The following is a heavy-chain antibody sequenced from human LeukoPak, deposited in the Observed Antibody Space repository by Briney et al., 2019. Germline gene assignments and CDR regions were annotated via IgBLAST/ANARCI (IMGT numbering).Heavy chain of an antibody. CDR2: ISSSSTI. J-gene: IGHJ4*02. CDR1: GFTFSSYS. V-gene: IGHV3-48*01. D-gene: IGHD3-10*01. CDR3: ARDRGPYYGSGSTTD. Sequence: PGGSLRLSCAASGFTFSSYSMNWVRQAPGKGLEWVSYISSSSTIYYADSVKGRFTISRDNAKNSLYLQMNSLRAEDTAVYYCARDRGPYYGSGSTTDWGQGTLVTVSS.